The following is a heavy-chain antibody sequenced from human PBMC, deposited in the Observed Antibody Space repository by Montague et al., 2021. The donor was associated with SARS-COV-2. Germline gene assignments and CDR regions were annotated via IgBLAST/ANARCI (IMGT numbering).Heavy chain of an antibody. CDR1: GFAFRNAW. Sequence: SLRLSCAASGFAFRNAWMSWVRQAPGKGLEWVSRIKSRTDGGTTDHAAPVKGRFTISRDDSKNTLYLQMNSLKTEDTAVYYCTTAYCSGGRCTSFDPWGQGTLVTVSS. CDR3: TTAYCSGGRCTSFDP. CDR2: IKSRTDGGTT. D-gene: IGHD2-15*01. J-gene: IGHJ5*02. V-gene: IGHV3-15*01.